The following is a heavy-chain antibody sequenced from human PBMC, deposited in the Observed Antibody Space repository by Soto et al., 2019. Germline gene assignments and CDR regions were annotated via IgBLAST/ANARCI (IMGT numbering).Heavy chain of an antibody. J-gene: IGHJ6*04. CDR1: GFTVSSKY. CDR2: IQSGGTT. V-gene: IGHV3-66*01. CDR3: ARDDVLCDGGRCYVIPLDV. Sequence: EVQLVESGGGLVQPGGSLRLSCAASGFTVSSKYMTWVRQAPGKGLEWVSLIQSGGTTYYADSVKGRFTISRDTSENTLHLQMDRLRVEDTAVYYCARDDVLCDGGRCYVIPLDVWGKGTSGTVSS. D-gene: IGHD2-15*01.